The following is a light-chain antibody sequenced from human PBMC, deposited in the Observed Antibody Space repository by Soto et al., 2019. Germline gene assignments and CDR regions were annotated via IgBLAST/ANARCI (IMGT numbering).Light chain of an antibody. V-gene: IGKV3-11*01. J-gene: IGKJ4*01. CDR1: QKISTY. Sequence: EIVLTQSPPTLSSSPGERATLSCRASQKISTYLAWYQQKPGQAPRLLIYDASNRTTGIPARFSGSGSGTDFTLTISSLEPEDFAVYYCQQRSNWPGTFGGGTTVEIK. CDR2: DAS. CDR3: QQRSNWPGT.